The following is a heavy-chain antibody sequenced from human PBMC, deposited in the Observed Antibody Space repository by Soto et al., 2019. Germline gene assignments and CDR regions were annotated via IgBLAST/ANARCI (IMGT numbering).Heavy chain of an antibody. D-gene: IGHD3-10*01. CDR2: IYHSGST. V-gene: IGHV4-4*02. Sequence: QGQLQESGPGLVKPSGTLSLTCADSGGSISSSNWWSWVRQPPGKGLESIGEIYHSGSTNYNPSLKSRVTISVDKSNNQFSLTQSSVTAADTAVYYCARVSGSYYYGMDVWGQGTTVTVSS. J-gene: IGHJ6*02. CDR1: GGSISSSNW. CDR3: ARVSGSYYYGMDV.